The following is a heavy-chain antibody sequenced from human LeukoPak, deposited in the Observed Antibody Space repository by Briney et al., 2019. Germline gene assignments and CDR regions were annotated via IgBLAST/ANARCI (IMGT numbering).Heavy chain of an antibody. CDR2: ISGSGGST. CDR3: AKERGYYIGAFDY. J-gene: IGHJ4*02. D-gene: IGHD3-22*01. V-gene: IGHV3-23*01. CDR1: GFTFSSYS. Sequence: PGGSLRLSCAASGFTFSSYSMSWVRQAPEKGLEWVSAISGSGGSTYYADSVKGRFTISRDNSKNTLYLQMNSLRAEDTPVYYCAKERGYYIGAFDYWGQGTLVTVSS.